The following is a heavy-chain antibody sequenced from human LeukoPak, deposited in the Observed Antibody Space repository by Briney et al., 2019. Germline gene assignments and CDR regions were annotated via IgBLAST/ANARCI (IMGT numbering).Heavy chain of an antibody. J-gene: IGHJ4*02. CDR2: ISYDGSNK. CDR1: GFTSSSYA. D-gene: IGHD6-13*01. V-gene: IGHV3-30*04. CDR3: ARDTSSWYRTYFDY. Sequence: GGSLRLSCAASGFTSSSYAMHWVRQAPGKGLEWVAVISYDGSNKYYADSVKGRFTISRDNSKNTLYLQMNSLRAEDTAVYYCARDTSSWYRTYFDYWGQGTLVTVSS.